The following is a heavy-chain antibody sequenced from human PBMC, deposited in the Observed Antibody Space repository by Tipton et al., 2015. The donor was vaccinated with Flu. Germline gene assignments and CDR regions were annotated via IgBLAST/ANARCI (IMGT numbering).Heavy chain of an antibody. CDR2: IKQDGSEI. CDR1: GFTFEDYA. Sequence: SLRLSCAASGFTFEDYAMNWVRQAPGKGLEWVANIKQDGSEIYYVGSVKGRFTISRDNAKNLGYLQMNSLSVEDTAVYYCVRGMHVWGKGTTVTVSS. CDR3: VRGMHV. V-gene: IGHV3-7*01. J-gene: IGHJ6*03.